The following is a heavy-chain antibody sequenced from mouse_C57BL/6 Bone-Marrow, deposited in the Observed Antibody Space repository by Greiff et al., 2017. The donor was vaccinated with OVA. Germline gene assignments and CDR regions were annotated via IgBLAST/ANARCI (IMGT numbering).Heavy chain of an antibody. J-gene: IGHJ2*01. CDR1: GFTFTDYY. Sequence: DVKLVESGGGLVQPGGSLSLSCAASGFTFTDYYMSWVRQPPGKALEWLGFIRNKANGYTTEYSASVKGRFTISRDNSQSILYLQMNALRAEDSATYYCARERIYGNYDYWGQGTTLTVSS. D-gene: IGHD2-1*01. V-gene: IGHV7-3*01. CDR3: ARERIYGNYDY. CDR2: IRNKANGYTT.